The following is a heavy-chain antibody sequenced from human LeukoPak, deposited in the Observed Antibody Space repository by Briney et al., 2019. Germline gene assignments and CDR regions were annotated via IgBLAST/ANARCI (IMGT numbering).Heavy chain of an antibody. CDR2: ISSSSYI. V-gene: IGHV3-21*01. CDR1: GFTFSSYS. CDR3: ARLYSSGPGGY. Sequence: PGGSLRLSCAASGFTFSSYSMNWVRQAPGKGLEWVSSISSSSYIYYADSVKGRFTISRDNAKNSLYLQMNSLRAEDTAVYYCARLYSSGPGGYRGQGTLVTVSS. J-gene: IGHJ4*02. D-gene: IGHD6-19*01.